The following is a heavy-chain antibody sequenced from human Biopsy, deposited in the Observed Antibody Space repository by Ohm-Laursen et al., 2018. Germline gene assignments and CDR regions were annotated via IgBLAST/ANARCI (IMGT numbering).Heavy chain of an antibody. CDR1: GDSISSDF. CDR3: ARSNGYVDCRFDD. CDR2: ISYTGDT. Sequence: TLSLTCTVSGDSISSDFWSWIRQPPGKGLEWIGYISYTGDTSYNPSLESRITISLDTSKNQFSRMLSSLTAADTAVYYCARSNGYVDCRFDDWGQGTLVTVAS. J-gene: IGHJ4*02. V-gene: IGHV4-59*01. D-gene: IGHD3-9*01.